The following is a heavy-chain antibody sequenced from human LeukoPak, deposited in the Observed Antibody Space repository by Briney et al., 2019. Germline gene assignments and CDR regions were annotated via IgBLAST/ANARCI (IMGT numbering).Heavy chain of an antibody. V-gene: IGHV1-8*02. CDR2: MNPNSGNT. CDR3: ARYYDFWSGYYSGMDV. Sequence: GASVKVSCKASGYTFTSYGISWVRQATGQGLEWMGWMNPNSGNTGYAQKFQGRVTMTRNTSISTAYMELSSLRSEDTAVYCCARYYDFWSGYYSGMDVWGQGTTVTVSS. CDR1: GYTFTSYG. D-gene: IGHD3-3*01. J-gene: IGHJ6*02.